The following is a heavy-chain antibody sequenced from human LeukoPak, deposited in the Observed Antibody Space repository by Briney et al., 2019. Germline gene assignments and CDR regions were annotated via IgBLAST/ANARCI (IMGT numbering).Heavy chain of an antibody. CDR2: IKQDGSER. V-gene: IGHV3-7*01. J-gene: IGHJ4*02. D-gene: IGHD3-3*01. Sequence: GGSLRLSCATSGFAFSSYWMSWVRQAPGKGLEWVANIKQDGSERYYVDSVKGRFTISRDNAKNSLYLQMNSLRVEDTAVYYCAGTRPTMFGAFDYWGQGILVTVSS. CDR3: AGTRPTMFGAFDY. CDR1: GFAFSSYW.